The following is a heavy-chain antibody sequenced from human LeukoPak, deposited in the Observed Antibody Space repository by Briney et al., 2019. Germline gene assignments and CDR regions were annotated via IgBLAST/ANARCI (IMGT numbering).Heavy chain of an antibody. Sequence: GGSLRLSCAASGVTFSSYGRHWVRQAPGKGLEWVAFIRYNGSNKYYADSVKGRFTISRENSKNTLYLQMNSLRAEDTAVYYCAKGFKDIVVVVAASPPYGMDVWGQGTTVTVSS. D-gene: IGHD2-15*01. J-gene: IGHJ6*02. CDR2: IRYNGSNK. CDR3: AKGFKDIVVVVAASPPYGMDV. CDR1: GVTFSSYG. V-gene: IGHV3-30*02.